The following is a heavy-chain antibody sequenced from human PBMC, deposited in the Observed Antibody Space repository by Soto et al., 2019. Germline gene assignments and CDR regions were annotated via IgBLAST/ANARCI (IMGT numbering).Heavy chain of an antibody. V-gene: IGHV4-39*07. Sequence: PSETLSLTCIVSGDSISSSSYYWGWIRQPPGTGLEWIGEINHSGSTNYSPSLKSRVTISVDTSKNQFSLKLTSVTAADTAVYYCARDKITGLFDYWGQGTLVTVSS. J-gene: IGHJ4*02. CDR1: GDSISSSSYY. CDR3: ARDKITGLFDY. D-gene: IGHD2-8*02. CDR2: INHSGST.